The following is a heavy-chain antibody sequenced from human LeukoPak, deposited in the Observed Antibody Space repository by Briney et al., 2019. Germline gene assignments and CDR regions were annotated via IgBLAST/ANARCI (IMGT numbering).Heavy chain of an antibody. J-gene: IGHJ4*02. CDR3: TRVIRGYFDY. V-gene: IGHV1-18*01. CDR1: NYTFTSYG. D-gene: IGHD2/OR15-2a*01. Sequence: ASVKVSCKASNYTFTSYGLGWVRQAPGQGLEWMGWISAYNGNTNYAQKLQGRVTMTTDTSTSTAYMELRSLRSDDTAVYYCTRVIRGYFDYWGQGTLVTVSS. CDR2: ISAYNGNT.